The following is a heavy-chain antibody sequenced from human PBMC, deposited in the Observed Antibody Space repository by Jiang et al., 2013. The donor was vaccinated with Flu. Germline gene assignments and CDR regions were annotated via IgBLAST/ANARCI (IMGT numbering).Heavy chain of an antibody. CDR3: ARTNCGGDCNPARRFYYNHGLDV. V-gene: IGHV4-59*01. CDR1: GDSIISNYY. Sequence: GPGLVKPSETLSLTCTVSGDSIISNYYWSWIRQPPGKGLEWIGYTYHSGNTNYNPSLKSRVTISVDTSKNQFSLNLRSVTAADTAVYFCARTNCGGDCNPARRFYYNHGLDVWGQGTTVTVSS. J-gene: IGHJ6*02. D-gene: IGHD2-21*02. CDR2: TYHSGNT.